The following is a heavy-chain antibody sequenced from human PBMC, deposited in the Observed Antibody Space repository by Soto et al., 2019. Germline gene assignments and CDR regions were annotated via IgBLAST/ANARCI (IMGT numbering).Heavy chain of an antibody. D-gene: IGHD1-1*01. J-gene: IGHJ6*02. CDR2: INAGNGNT. Sequence: QVQLVQSGAEVKKPGASVKVSCKASGYTFTSYAMHWVRQAPGQRLEWMGWINAGNGNTKYSQKFQGRVTITRDTSASTAYMELSSLRSEDTAVYYCARDKRTPTGNYYYGMDAWGQGTTVTVSS. CDR1: GYTFTSYA. V-gene: IGHV1-3*01. CDR3: ARDKRTPTGNYYYGMDA.